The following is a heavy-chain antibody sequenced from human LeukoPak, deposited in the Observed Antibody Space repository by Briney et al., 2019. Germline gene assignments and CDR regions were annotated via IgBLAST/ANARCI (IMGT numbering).Heavy chain of an antibody. CDR2: MNPNSGNT. V-gene: IGHV1-8*03. Sequence: GASAKVSCKASGYTFTSYDINWVRQATGQGLEWMGWMNPNSGNTGYAQKFQGRVTITRNTSISTAYMELSSLRSEDTAVYYCARRRPYCSSTSCQRRNAFDIWGQGTMVTVSS. J-gene: IGHJ3*02. D-gene: IGHD2-2*01. CDR1: GYTFTSYD. CDR3: ARRRPYCSSTSCQRRNAFDI.